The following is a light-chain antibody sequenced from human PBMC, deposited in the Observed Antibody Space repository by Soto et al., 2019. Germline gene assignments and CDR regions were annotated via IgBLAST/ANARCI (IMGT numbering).Light chain of an antibody. CDR2: GAS. V-gene: IGKV3-15*01. Sequence: EIVMTQSRATLSVSPGERATLSCRASQSVSSNLAGDQQKPGQAPRLLSYGASTRATGIPARFSGRGSGTEFPLAISSLPSEDFAVYYCQPYNSSWTLGQGTNVEI. CDR1: QSVSSN. J-gene: IGKJ1*01. CDR3: QPYNSSWT.